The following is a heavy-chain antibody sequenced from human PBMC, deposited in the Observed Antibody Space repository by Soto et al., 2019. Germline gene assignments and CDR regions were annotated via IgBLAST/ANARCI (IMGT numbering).Heavy chain of an antibody. J-gene: IGHJ4*02. CDR3: AKDIDERFDY. Sequence: PGGSLRLPCAPSGFTFDDYAVPWVRQAPGKDLEWVSGISWNSGSIGYAASVKGRFTISRDNAKNSLYLQMNSLRAEDTALYYCAKDIDERFDYWGQGTLVTVSS. CDR1: GFTFDDYA. CDR2: ISWNSGSI. V-gene: IGHV3-9*01. D-gene: IGHD3-9*01.